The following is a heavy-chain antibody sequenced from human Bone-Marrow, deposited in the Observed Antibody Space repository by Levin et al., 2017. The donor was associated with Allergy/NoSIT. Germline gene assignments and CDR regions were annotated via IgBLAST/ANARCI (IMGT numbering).Heavy chain of an antibody. J-gene: IGHJ5*02. V-gene: IGHV3-23*01. CDR1: GFTFSNYA. Sequence: SCAASGFTFSNYAMNWVRQAPGKGLEWVSVISGSGGTTYYADSVKGRFTISRDNSKNTLYLKMKSLRAEDTAVYYCAKDWVPVPGNVNWFDPWGQGTLVTVSS. D-gene: IGHD6-19*01. CDR3: AKDWVPVPGNVNWFDP. CDR2: ISGSGGTT.